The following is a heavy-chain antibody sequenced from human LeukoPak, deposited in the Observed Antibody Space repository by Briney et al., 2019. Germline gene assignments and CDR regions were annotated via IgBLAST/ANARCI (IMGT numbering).Heavy chain of an antibody. CDR2: INPSGGST. D-gene: IGHD2-2*01. Sequence: ASVKVSCKASGYTFTSYYMHWVRQAPGQGLEWMGIINPSGGSTSYAQKFQGRVTMTRGMSTSTVYMELSSLRSEDTAVYYCARECSSTSCYLSWGQGTLVTVSS. J-gene: IGHJ5*02. CDR3: ARECSSTSCYLS. V-gene: IGHV1-46*01. CDR1: GYTFTSYY.